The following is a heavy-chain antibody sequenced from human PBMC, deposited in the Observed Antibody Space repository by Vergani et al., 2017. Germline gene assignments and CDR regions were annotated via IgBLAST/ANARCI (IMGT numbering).Heavy chain of an antibody. Sequence: QVQLQESGPGLVKPSETLSLTCTVPGGSISSYHWSWIRHPPGKGLEWIGYIYYSGSTYYNPSLKGRVTISVDTSKNQFSLKLSSVTAADAAVYYCAGDSSGWYVLWGQGTLVTVSS. J-gene: IGHJ5*02. CDR3: AGDSSGWYVL. CDR2: IYYSGST. V-gene: IGHV4-59*06. D-gene: IGHD6-19*01. CDR1: GGSISSYH.